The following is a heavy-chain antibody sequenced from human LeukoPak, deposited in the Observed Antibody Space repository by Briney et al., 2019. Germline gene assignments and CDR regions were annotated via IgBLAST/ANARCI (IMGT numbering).Heavy chain of an antibody. V-gene: IGHV4-59*08. D-gene: IGHD3-10*01. CDR3: ARVSPYGSGTGLFDY. CDR1: GGSVTSYY. J-gene: IGHJ4*02. CDR2: IYYSASS. Sequence: PSETLSLTCTVSGGSVTSYYWSWIRQPPGKGLEWIGYIYYSASSNYNPSLNSRVTISVDTSKNQFSLKLSSVTAADTATYYCARVSPYGSGTGLFDYWGQGTLVTVSS.